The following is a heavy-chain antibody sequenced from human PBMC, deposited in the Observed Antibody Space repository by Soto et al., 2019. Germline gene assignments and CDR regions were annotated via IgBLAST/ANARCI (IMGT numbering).Heavy chain of an antibody. V-gene: IGHV3-9*01. Sequence: LILSCAASGFTFEYYAMHWVRQAPGKGLEWVSGISWNSGSIGYADSVKGRFTISRDNAKNSLYLQMNSLRAEDTALYYCAKMKGHYDILTGYYIFDYWGQGTLVTSPQ. J-gene: IGHJ4*02. CDR2: ISWNSGSI. CDR3: AKMKGHYDILTGYYIFDY. D-gene: IGHD3-9*01. CDR1: GFTFEYYA.